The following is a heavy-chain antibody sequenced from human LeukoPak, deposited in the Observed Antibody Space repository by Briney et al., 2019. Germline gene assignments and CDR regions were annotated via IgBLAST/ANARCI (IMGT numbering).Heavy chain of an antibody. CDR1: GGSISSSSYY. Sequence: SETLSLTCTVSGGSISSSSYYWGWIRQPPGKGLEWIGSIYYSGSTYYNPSLKSRVTISVGTPKNQFSLKLSSVTAADTAVYYCARGPLKSSSHGFDYWGQGTLVTVSS. CDR2: IYYSGST. CDR3: ARGPLKSSSHGFDY. J-gene: IGHJ4*02. D-gene: IGHD6-13*01. V-gene: IGHV4-39*01.